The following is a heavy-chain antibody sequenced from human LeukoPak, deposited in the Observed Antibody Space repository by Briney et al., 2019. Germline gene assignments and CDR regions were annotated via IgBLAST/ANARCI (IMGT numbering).Heavy chain of an antibody. V-gene: IGHV4-39*02. CDR2: IYYSGST. CDR3: AREPEGYCSSTSCSNRYYFDY. Sequence: KPSETLSLTCTVSGGSISSSSYYWGWTRQPPGKGLEWIGSIYYSGSTYYNPSLKSRVTISVDTSKNQFSLKLSSVTAADTAVYYCAREPEGYCSSTSCSNRYYFDYWGQGTLVTVSS. J-gene: IGHJ4*02. D-gene: IGHD2-2*01. CDR1: GGSISSSSYY.